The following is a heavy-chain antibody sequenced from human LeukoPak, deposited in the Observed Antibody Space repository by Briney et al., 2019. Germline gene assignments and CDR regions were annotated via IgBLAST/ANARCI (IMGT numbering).Heavy chain of an antibody. CDR3: ARQMRDAFDI. V-gene: IGHV5-51*01. Sequence: MGIIYPGDSDTRYSPSFQGQVTISADKSISTAYLQWSSLKASDTAMYYCARQMRDAFDIWGQGTMVTVSS. J-gene: IGHJ3*02. CDR2: IYPGDSDT.